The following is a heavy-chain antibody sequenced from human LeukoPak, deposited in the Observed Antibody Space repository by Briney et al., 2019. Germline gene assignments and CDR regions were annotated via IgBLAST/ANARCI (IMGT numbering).Heavy chain of an antibody. V-gene: IGHV3-74*01. CDR1: GFTFSSYW. CDR3: AIATWDY. Sequence: GGSLRLSCAASGFTFSSYWMHWVRQAPGKGLVWVSRITTDGSSTTYADSVKGRFTISRDNAKNTLYLQMNSLRAEDTAVYYCAIATWDYWGQGTLVTVSS. CDR2: ITTDGSST. J-gene: IGHJ4*02.